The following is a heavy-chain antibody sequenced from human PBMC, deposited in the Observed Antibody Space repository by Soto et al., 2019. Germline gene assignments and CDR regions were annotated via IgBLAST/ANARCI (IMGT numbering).Heavy chain of an antibody. Sequence: GGSLRLSCAASGFTFSNAWMSWVRQAPGKGLEWVGRIKSKTDDGKTDYAAPVKGRFTISRYDSTNTLYLQMNSRKTEDTAVYYCTTEASIAVARGYFDYWGQGTLVTVSS. D-gene: IGHD6-19*01. CDR1: GFTFSNAW. V-gene: IGHV3-15*01. CDR3: TTEASIAVARGYFDY. J-gene: IGHJ4*02. CDR2: IKSKTDDGKT.